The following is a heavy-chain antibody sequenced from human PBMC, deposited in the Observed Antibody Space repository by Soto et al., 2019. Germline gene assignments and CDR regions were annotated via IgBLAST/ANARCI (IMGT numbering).Heavy chain of an antibody. J-gene: IGHJ4*02. CDR3: ARGWGYDSTDYYYAY. D-gene: IGHD3-22*01. V-gene: IGHV1-69*13. CDR2: IIPIFGTA. CDR1: GVSFNSHT. Sequence: GAAVKVSCKASGVSFNSHTISWVRQAPGQGLEWMGGIIPIFGTANHAQKFQGRVTIIADESTSTVYMELSSLRSDDTAIYYCARGWGYDSTDYYYAYWGQGTLVTVSS.